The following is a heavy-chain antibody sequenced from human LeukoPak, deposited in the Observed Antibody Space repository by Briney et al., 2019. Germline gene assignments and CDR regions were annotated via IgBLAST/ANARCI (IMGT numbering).Heavy chain of an antibody. CDR3: ARGPFDSLDV. CDR2: IWYDGSNQ. J-gene: IGHJ6*02. V-gene: IGHV3-33*01. D-gene: IGHD3-22*01. CDR1: GFILSTYG. Sequence: GGSLRLSCAASGFILSTYGMHWVRQAPGKGLEWVAVIWYDGSNQYYADSVKGRFTISRDNSKNTLYLQMNSLRAEDTAVYYCARGPFDSLDVWGQGTTVTVSS.